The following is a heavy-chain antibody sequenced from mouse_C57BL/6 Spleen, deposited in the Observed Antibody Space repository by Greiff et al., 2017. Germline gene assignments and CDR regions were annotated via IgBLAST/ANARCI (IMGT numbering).Heavy chain of an antibody. D-gene: IGHD2-3*01. CDR1: GFTFSDFY. Sequence: EVKVVESGGGLVQSGRSLRLSCATSGFTFSDFYMEWVRQAPGKGLEWIAASRNKANDYTTEYSASVKGRFIVSRDTSQSILYLQMNALRAEDTAIYYCARDYDGYWYFDVWGTGTTVTVSS. CDR2: SRNKANDYTT. V-gene: IGHV7-1*01. CDR3: ARDYDGYWYFDV. J-gene: IGHJ1*03.